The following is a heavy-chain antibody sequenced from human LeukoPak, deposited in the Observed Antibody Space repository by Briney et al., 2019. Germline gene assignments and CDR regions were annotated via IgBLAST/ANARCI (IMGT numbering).Heavy chain of an antibody. V-gene: IGHV3-48*01. J-gene: IGHJ4*02. CDR2: ISSGYPTI. CDR3: KEVDY. CDR1: GFTFSSYS. Sequence: GGSLRLSCAASGFTFSSYSINWVRQAPGKGLEWVSYISSGYPTIYYADSVKGRFTISRDNSKNTLYLQMNSLRVEDTAVYYCKEVDYWGQGTLVTVSS.